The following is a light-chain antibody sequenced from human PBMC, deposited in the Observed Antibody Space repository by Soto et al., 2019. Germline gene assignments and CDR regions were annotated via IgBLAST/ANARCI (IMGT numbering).Light chain of an antibody. J-gene: IGLJ1*01. CDR1: SSNIGAGYE. CDR2: ENN. V-gene: IGLV1-40*01. CDR3: HSYDSSLSGYL. Sequence: QPVLTQPPSVSEAPGQRVTISCTGSSSNIGAGYEAHWYQQVPGTAPKLLIYENNNRPSGVPDRFSGSKSGTSASLAITGLQAEDEAEYYCHSYDSSLSGYLFGTGTKLTVL.